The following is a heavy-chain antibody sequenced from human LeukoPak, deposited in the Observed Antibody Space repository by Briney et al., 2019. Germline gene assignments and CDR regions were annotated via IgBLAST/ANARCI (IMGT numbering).Heavy chain of an antibody. Sequence: GRSLTLSCAASGFTFSSYGMHWVRQAPGKGLEWVAVISYDGSNKYYADSVKGRFTISRDNSKNTLYLQMNSLRAEDTAVYYCAKGRDFMDVWGQGTTVTVSS. J-gene: IGHJ6*02. V-gene: IGHV3-30*18. CDR3: AKGRDFMDV. CDR1: GFTFSSYG. CDR2: ISYDGSNK.